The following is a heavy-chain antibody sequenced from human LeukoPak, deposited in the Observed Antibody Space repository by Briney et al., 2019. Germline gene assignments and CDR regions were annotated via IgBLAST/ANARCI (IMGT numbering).Heavy chain of an antibody. D-gene: IGHD5-24*01. V-gene: IGHV1-69*06. J-gene: IGHJ4*02. Sequence: SVKLSCKASGGTFSSYAISWVRQAPGQGLEWMGGIIPIFGTANYAQKFQGRVTITADKSTSTAYMELSSLRSEDTAVYYCARFAEIVTIIDYWGQGTLVTISS. CDR3: ARFAEIVTIIDY. CDR2: IIPIFGTA. CDR1: GGTFSSYA.